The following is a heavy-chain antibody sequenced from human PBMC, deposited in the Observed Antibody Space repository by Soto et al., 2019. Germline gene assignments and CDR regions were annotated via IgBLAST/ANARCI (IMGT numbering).Heavy chain of an antibody. D-gene: IGHD3-3*01. V-gene: IGHV3-23*01. Sequence: EVQLLESGGGLVQPGGSLRLSCAASGFTFSSYDMSWVRQAPGKGLEWVSAISGSGGSTYYADSVKGRFTISRDNSKNTLYLQMNSLRAEDTAVYYCAKAGQVYDFCSGYSPGYYYGMDVWGQGTTGTVSS. CDR2: ISGSGGST. J-gene: IGHJ6*02. CDR3: AKAGQVYDFCSGYSPGYYYGMDV. CDR1: GFTFSSYD.